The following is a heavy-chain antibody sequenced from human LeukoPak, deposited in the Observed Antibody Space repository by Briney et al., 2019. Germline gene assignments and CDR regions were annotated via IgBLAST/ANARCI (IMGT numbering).Heavy chain of an antibody. V-gene: IGHV3-11*06. J-gene: IGHJ4*02. CDR2: ISSSSSYT. CDR3: ARDRGYCSGGSCYPKNFDY. Sequence: PGGSLRLSCAASGFTFSDYYMSWIRQAPGRGLEWVSYISSSSSYTNYADSVKGRFTISRDNAKNSLYLQMNSLRAEDTAVYYCARDRGYCSGGSCYPKNFDYWGQGTPVTVSS. D-gene: IGHD2-15*01. CDR1: GFTFSDYY.